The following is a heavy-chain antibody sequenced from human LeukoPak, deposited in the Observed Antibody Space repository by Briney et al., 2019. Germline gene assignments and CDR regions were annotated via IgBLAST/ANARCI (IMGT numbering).Heavy chain of an antibody. J-gene: IGHJ2*01. CDR3: ARDNGPLEWPHWYFDL. V-gene: IGHV4-38-2*02. Sequence: SETLSLTCAVSGYSISSGYYWGWIRQPPGKGLEWIGSIYHSGSTYYNPSLKRQVTISVDTSKNQFSLKLSSVTAADTAVYYCARDNGPLEWPHWYFDLWGRATLVTVSS. CDR1: GYSISSGYY. CDR2: IYHSGST. D-gene: IGHD2-8*01.